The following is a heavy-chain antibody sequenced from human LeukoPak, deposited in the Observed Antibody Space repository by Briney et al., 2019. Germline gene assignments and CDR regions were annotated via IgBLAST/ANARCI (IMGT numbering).Heavy chain of an antibody. D-gene: IGHD1-26*01. CDR2: ISVSNGNT. CDR3: ARDLAGIVGVTAWFDP. V-gene: IGHV1-18*01. J-gene: IGHJ5*02. Sequence: GASVKVSCKASAYTFTNYAISWVRQAPGQGLEWMGWISVSNGNTNYAQTLLGRVTMTTDTSTNTAYMELRSLRFDDTAVYYCARDLAGIVGVTAWFDPWGQGTLVTVSS. CDR1: AYTFTNYA.